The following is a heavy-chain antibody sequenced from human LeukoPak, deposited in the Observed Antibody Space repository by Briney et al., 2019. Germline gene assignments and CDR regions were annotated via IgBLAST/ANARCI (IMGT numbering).Heavy chain of an antibody. CDR3: ARDIYSSGWSRGFDL. CDR1: GFTITNIY. V-gene: IGHV3-66*01. J-gene: IGHJ4*02. D-gene: IGHD6-19*01. Sequence: GGSLRLSCSASGFTITNIYISWVRQAPGKGLEWISVMYSGGSTYYPDSVKGRFTMSRDYSKNTLYLQMNSLRAEDTAVYFCARDIYSSGWSRGFDLWGQGTLVTVSS. CDR2: MYSGGST.